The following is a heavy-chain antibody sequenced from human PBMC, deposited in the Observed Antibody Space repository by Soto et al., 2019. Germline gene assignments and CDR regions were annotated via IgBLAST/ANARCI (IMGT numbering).Heavy chain of an antibody. D-gene: IGHD6-19*01. V-gene: IGHV3-23*01. J-gene: IGHJ4*02. CDR3: AKKPVYSSGIRSPFDY. Sequence: GGSLRLSCAAPGFTFSSYAMSWVRQAPGKGLEWVSAISGSGGSTYYADSVKGRFTISRDNSKNTLYLQMNSLRAEDTAVYYCAKKPVYSSGIRSPFDYWGQGTLVTVSS. CDR2: ISGSGGST. CDR1: GFTFSSYA.